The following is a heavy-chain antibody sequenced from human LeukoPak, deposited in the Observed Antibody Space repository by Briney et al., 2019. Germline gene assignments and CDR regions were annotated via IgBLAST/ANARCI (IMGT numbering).Heavy chain of an antibody. D-gene: IGHD5-18*01. CDR2: IYYSGST. V-gene: IGHV4-59*01. Sequence: TSETLSLTCTVSGGSISGYYWSWIRQPPGKGLEWIGYIYYSGSTNYNPSLKSRVTISVDTSKSQFSLKLSSVTAADTAVYYCARDGGYSYGLPSDYWGQGTLVTVSS. J-gene: IGHJ4*02. CDR3: ARDGGYSYGLPSDY. CDR1: GGSISGYY.